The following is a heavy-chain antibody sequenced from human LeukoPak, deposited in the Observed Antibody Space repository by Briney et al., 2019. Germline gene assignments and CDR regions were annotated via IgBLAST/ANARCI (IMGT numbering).Heavy chain of an antibody. CDR2: ISSSSSYI. CDR3: ARERGYCSSTSCYTPDWGLAYCYGMDV. V-gene: IGHV3-21*01. CDR1: GFSFSSYA. D-gene: IGHD2-2*02. J-gene: IGHJ6*02. Sequence: GGSLKLSCAASGFSFSSYAMSWVRQAPGKGLEWVSSISSSSSYIYYADSVKGRFTISRDNAKNSLYLQMNSLRAEDTAVYYCARERGYCSSTSCYTPDWGLAYCYGMDVWGQGTTVTVSS.